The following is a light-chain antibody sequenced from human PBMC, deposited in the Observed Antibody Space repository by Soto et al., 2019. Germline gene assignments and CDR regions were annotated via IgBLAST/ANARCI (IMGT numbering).Light chain of an antibody. CDR3: QHYNSYSP. V-gene: IGKV1-5*03. J-gene: IGKJ4*02. CDR1: QSISSM. CDR2: KAS. Sequence: DIQMTQYPSTVSASVGDRVTITCRASQSISSMLAWYQQKPGKAPKLLIYKASNLEGGVPSRFSGSGSGTEFTLTISSLQPDDFATYYCQHYNSYSPFGGGTKVEIK.